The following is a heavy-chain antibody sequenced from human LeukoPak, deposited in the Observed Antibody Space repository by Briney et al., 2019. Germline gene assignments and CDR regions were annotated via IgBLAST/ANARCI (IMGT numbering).Heavy chain of an antibody. CDR3: ARGQGLQDSILKYYFDY. CDR2: INHSGST. CDR1: GFTFSDYY. Sequence: LRLSCAASGFTFSDYYMSWIRQPPGKGLEWIGEINHSGSTNYNPSLKSRVTISVDTSKNQFSLKLSSVTAADTAVYYCARGQGLQDSILKYYFDYWGQGTLVTVSS. J-gene: IGHJ4*02. D-gene: IGHD3-22*01. V-gene: IGHV4-34*01.